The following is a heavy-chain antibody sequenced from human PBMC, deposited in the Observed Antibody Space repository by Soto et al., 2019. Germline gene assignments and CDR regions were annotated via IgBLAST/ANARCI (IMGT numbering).Heavy chain of an antibody. CDR3: ARDLNYGLFDY. CDR2: ISSSSSTI. Sequence: EVQLVESGGGLVQPGGSLRLSCAASGFTFSSYSMNWVRQAPGKGLELVSYISSSSSTIYYADSVNGRFTISRDNAKNSLYLQMNRQRAEDTAVYYCARDLNYGLFDYWGQGTLVTVSS. CDR1: GFTFSSYS. D-gene: IGHD4-17*01. J-gene: IGHJ4*02. V-gene: IGHV3-48*01.